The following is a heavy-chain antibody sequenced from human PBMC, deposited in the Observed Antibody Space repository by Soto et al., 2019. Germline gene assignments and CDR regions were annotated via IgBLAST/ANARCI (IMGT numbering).Heavy chain of an antibody. J-gene: IGHJ4*02. CDR3: ARDNWNSY. D-gene: IGHD1-1*01. V-gene: IGHV3-74*01. Sequence: EMQLVESGGDLVQPGGSLRLSCVASGFTFSTYWMHWVRQAPAKGLVWVSRVDSGGSSTNYADSVKGRFTISRDNAKNTLYLQMSSLRAEDTGVYYCARDNWNSYWGQGTRVTVSS. CDR1: GFTFSTYW. CDR2: VDSGGSST.